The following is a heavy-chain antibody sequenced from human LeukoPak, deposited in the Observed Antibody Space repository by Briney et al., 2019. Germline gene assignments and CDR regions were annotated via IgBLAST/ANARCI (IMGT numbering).Heavy chain of an antibody. D-gene: IGHD7-27*01. CDR2: INPSGGST. V-gene: IGHV1-46*01. Sequence: ASVKVSCKASGYTFTSYYMHWVRQAPGQGLEWMGIINPSGGSTSYAQKFQGRVTMTRDMSTSTVYMELSSLRSEDTAVYYCAPDLTGNVPGYWGQGTLVTVSS. CDR3: APDLTGNVPGY. J-gene: IGHJ4*02. CDR1: GYTFTSYY.